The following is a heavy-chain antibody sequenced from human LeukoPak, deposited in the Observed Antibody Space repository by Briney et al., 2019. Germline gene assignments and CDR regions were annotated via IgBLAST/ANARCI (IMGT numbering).Heavy chain of an antibody. J-gene: IGHJ4*02. CDR3: ARGLRVSAWRYYFDY. D-gene: IGHD6-19*01. CDR2: IYHSGST. CDR1: GYSISSGYY. V-gene: IGHV4-38-2*02. Sequence: SETLSLTCTVSGYSISSGYYWGWIRQPPGKGLEWIGSIYHSGSTYYNPSLKSRVTISVDTSKNEFYVKLNSVTAADTAVYYCARGLRVSAWRYYFDYWGQGNLVTVSS.